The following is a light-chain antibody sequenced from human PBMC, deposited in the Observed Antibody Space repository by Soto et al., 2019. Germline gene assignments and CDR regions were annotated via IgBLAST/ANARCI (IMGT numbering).Light chain of an antibody. CDR3: SSHTSGSTRV. J-gene: IGLJ1*01. CDR2: DVT. Sequence: QSALTQPASVSGSPGQSIAISCTGTSSDVGGYDYVSWYQQHPDKAPKLMIYDVTKRPSGVSNRFSGSKSGNTASLTISGLQPEDEADYYCSSHTSGSTRVFGSGTKVTVL. CDR1: SSDVGGYDY. V-gene: IGLV2-14*03.